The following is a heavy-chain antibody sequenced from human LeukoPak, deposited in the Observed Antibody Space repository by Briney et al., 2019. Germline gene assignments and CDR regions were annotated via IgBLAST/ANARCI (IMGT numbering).Heavy chain of an antibody. V-gene: IGHV3-13*01. J-gene: IGHJ4*02. D-gene: IGHD1-26*01. CDR3: ARQNTPHGNFDY. Sequence: GGFLRLSCAASGLTFSNYDTHWVRQATGKGLEWVSAIGVAANTFYSGSVKGRFTISRENAKNSLYLLMTSLRAEDTAVYYCARQNTPHGNFDYWGQGILVTVSS. CDR2: IGVAANT. CDR1: GLTFSNYD.